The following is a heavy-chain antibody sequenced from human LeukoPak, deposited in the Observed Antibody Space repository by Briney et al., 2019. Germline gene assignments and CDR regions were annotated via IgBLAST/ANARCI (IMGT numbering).Heavy chain of an antibody. CDR1: GFTFSSYA. CDR2: ISYDGSNK. CDR3: ARDRSYYYGSGLFDY. J-gene: IGHJ4*02. V-gene: IGHV3-30*04. D-gene: IGHD3-10*01. Sequence: GRSLRLSCAASGFTFSSYAMHWVRQAPGKGLEWVAVISYDGSNKYYADSVKGRFTISRDNSKNTLYLQMNSLRAEDTAVYYCARDRSYYYGSGLFDYWGQGTLVTVSS.